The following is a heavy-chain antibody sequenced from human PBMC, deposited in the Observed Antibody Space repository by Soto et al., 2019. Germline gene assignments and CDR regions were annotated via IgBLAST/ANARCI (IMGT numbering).Heavy chain of an antibody. CDR1: GYTFTSYG. D-gene: IGHD1-26*01. CDR3: AREAVAGGVGATRVVY. CDR2: ISAYNGNT. Sequence: QVQLVQSGAEVKKPGASVKVSCKASGYTFTSYGISWVRQAPGQGLEWMGWISAYNGNTNYAQKLQGRVTMTTDTSTSRAYMELRSLRSDDTAVYYCAREAVAGGVGATRVVYWGQGTLVTVSS. J-gene: IGHJ4*02. V-gene: IGHV1-18*01.